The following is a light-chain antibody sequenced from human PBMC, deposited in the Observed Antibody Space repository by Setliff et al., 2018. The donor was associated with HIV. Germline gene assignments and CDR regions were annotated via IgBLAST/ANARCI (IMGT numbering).Light chain of an antibody. CDR2: EVS. CDR1: SSDVGGYPY. J-gene: IGLJ3*02. CDR3: SSYRTGNTQV. V-gene: IGLV2-14*01. Sequence: QSALAQPASVSGSPGQSVTISCTGTSSDVGGYPYVSWYQQYPGKVPKLMIYEVSNRPSGVSNRFSGSKSANMASLTISGLQAEDEADYYCSSYRTGNTQVFGGGTK.